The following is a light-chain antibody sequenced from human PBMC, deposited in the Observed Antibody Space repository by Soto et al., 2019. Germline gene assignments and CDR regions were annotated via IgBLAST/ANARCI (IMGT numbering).Light chain of an antibody. J-gene: IGLJ1*01. Sequence: QSVLTQPRSVSGSPGQSVTISCTGTSSDVGGYNYVSWYQQHPGKAPKLMIYDVSKRPSGVPDRFSGSKSGNTASLTISGLQDEDEAYYYCCSYAGSYTQVFGTGTKVTVL. CDR3: CSYAGSYTQV. CDR1: SSDVGGYNY. CDR2: DVS. V-gene: IGLV2-11*01.